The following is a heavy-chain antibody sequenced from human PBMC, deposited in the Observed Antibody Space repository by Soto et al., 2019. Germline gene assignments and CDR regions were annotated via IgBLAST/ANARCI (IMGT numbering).Heavy chain of an antibody. CDR1: GFTFNSYA. D-gene: IGHD6-19*01. V-gene: IGHV3-23*01. Sequence: GGSLRLSCAASGFTFNSYAMSWVRQAPGKGLEWVSAISGSGGSTYYADSVKGRFTISRDNSKNTLYLQMNSLRAEDTAVYYCATDSSGSARRTYYYYYGMDVWRQGTTVTVSS. CDR3: ATDSSGSARRTYYYYYGMDV. CDR2: ISGSGGST. J-gene: IGHJ6*02.